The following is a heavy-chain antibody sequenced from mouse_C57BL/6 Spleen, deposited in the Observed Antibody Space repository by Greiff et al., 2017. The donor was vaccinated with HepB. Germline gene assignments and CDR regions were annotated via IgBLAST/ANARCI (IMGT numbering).Heavy chain of an antibody. Sequence: VKLMESGAELVKPGASVKLSCKASGYTFTSYWMHWVKQRPGQGLEWIGEIDPSDSYTNYNQKFKGKSTLTVDKSSSTAYMQLSSLTSEDSAVYYCARGLEFDYWGQGTTLTVSS. V-gene: IGHV1-69*01. J-gene: IGHJ2*01. CDR2: IDPSDSYT. CDR1: GYTFTSYW. D-gene: IGHD2-13*01. CDR3: ARGLEFDY.